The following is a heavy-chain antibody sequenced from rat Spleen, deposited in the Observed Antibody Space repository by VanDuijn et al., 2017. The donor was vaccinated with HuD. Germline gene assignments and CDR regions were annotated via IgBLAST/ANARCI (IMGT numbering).Heavy chain of an antibody. D-gene: IGHD1-1*01. CDR3: ARWSYYYGGDDY. CDR2: INNAGST. V-gene: IGHV3-3*01. J-gene: IGHJ2*01. CDR1: GYSITSSYR. Sequence: EVQLQESGPGLVKPSQSLSLTCSVTGYSITSSYRWNWIRKFPGNKLEWLGYINNAGSTNYNPSLKSRISITRDTSKNQFFLQVNSLTTEDTATYYCARWSYYYGGDDYWGQGVMVTVSS.